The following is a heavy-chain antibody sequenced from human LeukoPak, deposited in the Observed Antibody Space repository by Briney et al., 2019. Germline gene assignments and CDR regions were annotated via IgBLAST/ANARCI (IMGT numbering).Heavy chain of an antibody. J-gene: IGHJ3*02. Sequence: GRSLRLSCAASGFTFSSYAMHWVRQAPGKGLEWVSSINVSPAYISYADSVKGRFTISRDNAKNSLYLQLNSLRAEDTAVYFCARDLNWGAGALDIWGQGTMVTVSS. D-gene: IGHD7-27*01. V-gene: IGHV3-21*01. CDR3: ARDLNWGAGALDI. CDR2: INVSPAYI. CDR1: GFTFSSYA.